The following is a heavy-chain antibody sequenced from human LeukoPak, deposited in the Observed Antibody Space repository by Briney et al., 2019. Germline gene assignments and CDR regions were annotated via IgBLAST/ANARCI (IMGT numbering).Heavy chain of an antibody. Sequence: PGGSLRLSCAASGFTFSSYAMSWVRQAPGKGLEWVSAISGSGSSTYFADSVKGRFTISRDNSKNTLYLQMNSLRAEDTAVFYCARGPYCSGGSCYSLGEFDPWGQGTLVTVSS. CDR3: ARGPYCSGGSCYSLGEFDP. CDR2: ISGSGSST. D-gene: IGHD2-15*01. J-gene: IGHJ5*02. CDR1: GFTFSSYA. V-gene: IGHV3-23*01.